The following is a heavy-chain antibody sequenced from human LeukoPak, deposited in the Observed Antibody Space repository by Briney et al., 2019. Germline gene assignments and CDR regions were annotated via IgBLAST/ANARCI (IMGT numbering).Heavy chain of an antibody. Sequence: SETLSLTCTVSGGPIRSYYCSWIRQPPGKGLEWVGYVYYSGSTSYNPSLKSRVTISVDASKNQFSLKLSSVTAADTAVYYCARHFTGPGTYTPYFGMDVWGQGTTVTVSS. J-gene: IGHJ6*02. CDR2: VYYSGST. CDR3: ARHFTGPGTYTPYFGMDV. CDR1: GGPIRSYY. V-gene: IGHV4-59*08. D-gene: IGHD3-16*01.